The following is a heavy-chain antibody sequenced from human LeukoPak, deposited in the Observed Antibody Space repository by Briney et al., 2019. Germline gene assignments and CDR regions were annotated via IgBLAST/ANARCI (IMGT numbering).Heavy chain of an antibody. CDR2: IYPGDPDT. J-gene: IGHJ5*02. CDR3: ARRSSGYCSSTSCYYWFDP. Sequence: GESLKISCKGSGYSFASYWIGWVRQMPGKGLEWMGIIYPGDPDTRYSPSFQGQVTISADKSISTAYLQWSSLKASDTAMYYCARRSSGYCSSTSCYYWFDPWGQGTLVTVSS. CDR1: GYSFASYW. D-gene: IGHD2-2*01. V-gene: IGHV5-51*01.